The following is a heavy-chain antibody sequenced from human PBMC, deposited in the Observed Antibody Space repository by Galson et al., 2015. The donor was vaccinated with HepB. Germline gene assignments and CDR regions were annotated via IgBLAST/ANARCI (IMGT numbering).Heavy chain of an antibody. Sequence: SLRLSCAASGFTFSSYGMHWVRQAPGKGLEWVAVIWYDGSNKYYADSVKGRFTISRDNSKNTLYLQMSSLRAEDTAVYYCARDGTLYSGYDGAFDIWGQGTMVTVSS. J-gene: IGHJ3*02. CDR1: GFTFSSYG. CDR2: IWYDGSNK. D-gene: IGHD5-12*01. V-gene: IGHV3-33*08. CDR3: ARDGTLYSGYDGAFDI.